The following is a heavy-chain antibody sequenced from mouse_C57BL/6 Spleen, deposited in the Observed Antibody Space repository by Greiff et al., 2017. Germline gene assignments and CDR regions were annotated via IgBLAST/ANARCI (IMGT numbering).Heavy chain of an antibody. Sequence: VQLQQPGAELVKPGASVKLSCKASGYTFTSYWMHWVKQRPGQGLEWIGMIHPNSGSTNYNEKFKSKATLTVDKSSSTAYMELSHLTSEDSAGDCCSTNGSCPWFAYWGQGTLVTVSA. V-gene: IGHV1-64*01. D-gene: IGHD1-1*01. J-gene: IGHJ3*01. CDR2: IHPNSGST. CDR3: STNGSCPWFAY. CDR1: GYTFTSYW.